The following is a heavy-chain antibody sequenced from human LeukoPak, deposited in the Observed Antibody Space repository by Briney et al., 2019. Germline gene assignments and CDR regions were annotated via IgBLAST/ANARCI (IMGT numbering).Heavy chain of an antibody. V-gene: IGHV4-61*02. D-gene: IGHD3-10*01. CDR3: ARVNRREERLWFGELLVDY. Sequence: SETLSLTCTVSGGSISSGSYYWSWIRQPAGKGLEWIGRIYTSGSTNYNPSLKSRVTISVDTSKNQFSLKLSSVTAADTAVYYCARVNRREERLWFGELLVDYWGQGTLVTVSS. CDR2: IYTSGST. CDR1: GGSISSGSYY. J-gene: IGHJ4*02.